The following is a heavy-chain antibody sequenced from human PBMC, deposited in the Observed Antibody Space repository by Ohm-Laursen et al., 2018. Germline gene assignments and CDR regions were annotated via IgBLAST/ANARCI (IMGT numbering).Heavy chain of an antibody. J-gene: IGHJ4*02. Sequence: GTLSLTCTVSGDSINNYYWSWIRQPAGKGLEWIGRMYATGSSNYNPSLNSRVTMSVDTSRNQFSLKLTSVTAADTAVYYCAVSEVRYSFTYLANFRGQGTLVTVPS. V-gene: IGHV4-4*07. CDR3: AVSEVRYSFTYLANF. CDR2: MYATGSS. D-gene: IGHD3-9*01. CDR1: GDSINNYY.